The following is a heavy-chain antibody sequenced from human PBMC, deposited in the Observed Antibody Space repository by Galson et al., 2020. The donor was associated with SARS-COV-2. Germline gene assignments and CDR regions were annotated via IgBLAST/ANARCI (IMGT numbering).Heavy chain of an antibody. CDR3: ATLPYNLLTGDYYDMDV. CDR2: ISANTGNT. CDR1: GHTFTTLD. Sequence: ASVKVSCKASGHTFTTLDIAWVRQAPGQGLEWMGWISANTGNTKYAQKVQGRVSMTTDTSTSTAYMELRSLRSDDTAVYYCATLPYNLLTGDYYDMDVWGQGTSVTVSS. D-gene: IGHD3-9*01. J-gene: IGHJ6*02. V-gene: IGHV1-18*01.